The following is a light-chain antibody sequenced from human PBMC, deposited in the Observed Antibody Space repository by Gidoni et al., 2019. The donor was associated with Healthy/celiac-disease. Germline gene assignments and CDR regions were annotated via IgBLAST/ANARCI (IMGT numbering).Light chain of an antibody. J-gene: IGLJ3*02. CDR2: KDS. V-gene: IGLV3-25*03. Sequence: SYELTQPPSGYVSQGQTARITCSGDALPKRYAYWYPQNHCQAPVLVIYKDSERPSGIPERFSGSSSGTTFTLTIMVFQAEDEADYSCQSADSIGPPWVFGGGTTLTVL. CDR1: ALPKRY. CDR3: QSADSIGPPWV.